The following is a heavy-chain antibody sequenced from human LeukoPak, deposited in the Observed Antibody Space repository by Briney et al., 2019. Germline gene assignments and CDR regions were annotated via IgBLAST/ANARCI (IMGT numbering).Heavy chain of an antibody. CDR3: ATQGNEQSFDY. Sequence: ASVKVSCKASGYTFTDYYMHWVRRAPGQGFEWMGWINPKSGGTNYAQKFQDWVTMTRDTSVTTVYMEPSRLKSDDTAVYYCATQGNEQSFDYWGQGTLVTVSS. D-gene: IGHD1/OR15-1a*01. V-gene: IGHV1-2*04. CDR1: GYTFTDYY. CDR2: INPKSGGT. J-gene: IGHJ4*02.